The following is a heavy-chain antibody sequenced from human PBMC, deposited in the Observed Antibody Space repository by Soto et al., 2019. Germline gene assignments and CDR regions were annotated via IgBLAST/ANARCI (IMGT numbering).Heavy chain of an antibody. D-gene: IGHD1-26*01. J-gene: IGHJ4*02. CDR3: ARSGSSFPFDH. Sequence: QVQLVESGGGVVQPGRSLRLSCEASGFTFRSYAMHWVRQAPGKGLEWVALISFDGSKKQYADSVKGRFTISRDNSKSTLSQQMNSLTIQDTAVYYCARSGSSFPFDHWGQGTLVPVSS. V-gene: IGHV3-30*04. CDR1: GFTFRSYA. CDR2: ISFDGSKK.